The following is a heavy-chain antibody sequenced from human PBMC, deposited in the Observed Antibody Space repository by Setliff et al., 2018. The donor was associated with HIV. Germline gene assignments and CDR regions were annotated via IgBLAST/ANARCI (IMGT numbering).Heavy chain of an antibody. CDR1: GDSINNYY. CDR2: VYSTGST. J-gene: IGHJ3*02. D-gene: IGHD3-9*01. Sequence: SETLSLTCTVSGDSINNYYWSWIRQPPGKGLEWIGYVYSTGSTNSKSSLKSRVTISVDTSKNQFSRKLSSVTAADTAVYYCARVATGPESFDIWGKGQWSPSPQ. V-gene: IGHV4-59*01. CDR3: ARVATGPESFDI.